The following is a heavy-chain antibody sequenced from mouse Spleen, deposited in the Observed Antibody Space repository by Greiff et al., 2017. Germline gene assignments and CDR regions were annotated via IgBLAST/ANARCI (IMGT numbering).Heavy chain of an antibody. D-gene: IGHD2-2*01. CDR2: INYDGSST. CDR3: ARDDGYDGRPWFAY. CDR1: GFTFSDYY. V-gene: IGHV5-16*01. J-gene: IGHJ3*01. Sequence: EVQLVESEGGLVQPGSSMKLSCTASGFTFSDYYMAWVRQVPEKGLEWVANINYDGSSTYYLDSLKSRFIISRDNAKNILYLQMSSLKSEDTATYYCARDDGYDGRPWFAYWGQGTLVTVSA.